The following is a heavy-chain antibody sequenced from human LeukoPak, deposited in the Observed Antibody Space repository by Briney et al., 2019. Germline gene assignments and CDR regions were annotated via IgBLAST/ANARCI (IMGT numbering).Heavy chain of an antibody. D-gene: IGHD3-10*01. V-gene: IGHV3-23*01. J-gene: IGHJ4*02. Sequence: GGSLRLSCAASGFTFSSYEMNWVRQAPGKGLEWVSAISGSGGSTYYADSVKGRFTISRDNSKNTLYLQMNSLRAEDTAVYYCAKRRDYYGSGSEIDYWGQGTLVTVSS. CDR1: GFTFSSYE. CDR2: ISGSGGST. CDR3: AKRRDYYGSGSEIDY.